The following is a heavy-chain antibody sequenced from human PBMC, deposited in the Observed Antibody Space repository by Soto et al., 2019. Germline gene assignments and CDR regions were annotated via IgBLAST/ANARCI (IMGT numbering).Heavy chain of an antibody. CDR3: ARRGYGSRWPNVYMDV. D-gene: IGHD6-13*01. J-gene: IGHJ6*03. CDR2: ISCNSGSI. CDR1: GVTFVDHG. V-gene: IGHV3-64*01. Sequence: GGSLRLSCAAAGVTFVDHGMHWVRQAPGKGLEYVSGISCNSGSIDYANSVKGRFTISRDNSENTLYLQMGSLRAEDMALYYCARRGYGSRWPNVYMDVWGKGTTVTVTS.